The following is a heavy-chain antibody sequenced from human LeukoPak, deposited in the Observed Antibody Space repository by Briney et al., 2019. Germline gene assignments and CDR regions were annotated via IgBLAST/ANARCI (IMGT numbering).Heavy chain of an antibody. CDR1: GFTFSNYG. D-gene: IGHD5-12*01. V-gene: IGHV3-30*03. CDR2: ISKDGSKK. CDR3: ARDYYSGYAGGPGD. Sequence: GRSLRLSCAASGFTFSNYGMHWVRQAPGKGLEWVAVISKDGSKKYYADSVKGRSTISRDNSKNTLYLQMNSLRVEDTAVYFCARDYYSGYAGGPGDWGQGTQVTVSS. J-gene: IGHJ4*02.